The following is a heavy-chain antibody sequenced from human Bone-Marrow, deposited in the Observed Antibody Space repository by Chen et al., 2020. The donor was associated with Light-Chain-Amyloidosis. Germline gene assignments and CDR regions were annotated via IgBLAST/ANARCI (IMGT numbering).Heavy chain of an antibody. D-gene: IGHD3-10*01. CDR3: AKDSEIRGLIYAMNV. CDR1: GSTFTDFY. CDR2: INPDTGGT. Sequence: QVQMVQSGAEVKEPEASIKVSCKTSGSTFTDFYIHWVRQAPGQGLEWMAWINPDTGGTRYAQKFQGWITVTRETSTRTVYMELGRLRSGDTAVYYCAKDSEIRGLIYAMNVWGQGTTVNVSS. V-gene: IGHV1-2*04. J-gene: IGHJ6*02.